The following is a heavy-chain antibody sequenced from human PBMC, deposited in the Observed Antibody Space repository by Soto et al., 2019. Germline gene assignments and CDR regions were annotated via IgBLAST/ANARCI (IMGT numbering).Heavy chain of an antibody. D-gene: IGHD3-16*01. CDR3: ARDFTGWPPDGVDS. CDR1: GFTFTSYA. V-gene: IGHV1-18*01. Sequence: QVHLVQSGAEVKLPGASVKVSCKASGFTFTSYAFTWVRQAPGQGIEWMGWISAYNGNTNYARNFRGRVTRTTDSATSTVYMELGSLTSDDTAVSFCARDFTGWPPDGVDSWGQGTLVSVSA. CDR2: ISAYNGNT. J-gene: IGHJ4*02.